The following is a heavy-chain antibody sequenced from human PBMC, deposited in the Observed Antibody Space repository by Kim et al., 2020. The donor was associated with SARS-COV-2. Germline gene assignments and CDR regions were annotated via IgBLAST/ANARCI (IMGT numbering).Heavy chain of an antibody. J-gene: IGHJ4*02. CDR1: GGTFSSYA. CDR2: IIPIFGTA. V-gene: IGHV1-69*13. CDR3: AREAPDAYYYDSSGYYG. Sequence: SVKVSCKASGGTFSSYAISWVRQAPGQGLEWMGGIIPIFGTANYAQKFQGRVTITADESTSTAYMELSSLRSEDTAVYYCAREAPDAYYYDSSGYYGWGQGTLVTVSS. D-gene: IGHD3-22*01.